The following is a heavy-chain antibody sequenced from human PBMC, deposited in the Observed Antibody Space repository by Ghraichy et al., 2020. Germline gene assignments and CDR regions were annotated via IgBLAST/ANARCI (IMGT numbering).Heavy chain of an antibody. Sequence: ESLNISCTVSGGSISSSSYYWGWIRQPPGKGLEWIGSIYYSGSTYYNPSLKSRVTISVDTSKNQFSLKLSSVTAADTAVYYCARHFYSSGSAYAFDIWGQGTMVTVSS. J-gene: IGHJ3*02. CDR2: IYYSGST. V-gene: IGHV4-39*01. CDR1: GGSISSSSYY. D-gene: IGHD6-19*01. CDR3: ARHFYSSGSAYAFDI.